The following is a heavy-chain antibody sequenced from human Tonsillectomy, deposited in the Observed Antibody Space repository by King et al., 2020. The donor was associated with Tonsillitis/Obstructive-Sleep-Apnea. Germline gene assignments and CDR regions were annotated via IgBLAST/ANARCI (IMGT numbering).Heavy chain of an antibody. D-gene: IGHD1-14*01. CDR3: ARLLGITRAFDY. CDR2: ISYDGSNK. J-gene: IGHJ4*02. V-gene: IGHV3-30*04. CDR1: GFTFSSYT. Sequence: VQLVESGGGVVQPGRSLRLSCAASGFTFSSYTMHWVRQAPGKGLEWVAVISYDGSNKYYADSVKGRFTISRDNSKNTLYLQMNSLRAEDTAVYYCARLLGITRAFDYWGQGTLVTVSS.